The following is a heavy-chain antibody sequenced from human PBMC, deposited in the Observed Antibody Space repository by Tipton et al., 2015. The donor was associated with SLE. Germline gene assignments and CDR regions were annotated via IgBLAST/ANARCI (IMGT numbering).Heavy chain of an antibody. CDR1: GFTFSSYW. V-gene: IGHV3-7*01. CDR3: ARSLGTLSPMVLYYYGMDV. D-gene: IGHD3-10*01. Sequence: SLRLSCAASGFTFSSYWMSWVRQAPGKGLEWVANIKQDGSEKYYVDSVKGRFTISRDNAKNSLYLQMNSLRAEDTAVYYCARSLGTLSPMVLYYYGMDVWGQGTTVTVSS. CDR2: IKQDGSEK. J-gene: IGHJ6*02.